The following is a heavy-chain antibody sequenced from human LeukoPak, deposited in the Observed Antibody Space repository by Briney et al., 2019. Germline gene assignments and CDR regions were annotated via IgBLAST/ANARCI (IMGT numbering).Heavy chain of an antibody. J-gene: IGHJ4*02. D-gene: IGHD3-22*01. Sequence: GGSLRLSCAASGFTFSSYGMHWVRQAPGKGLEWVAVIWNDGSNKYYADSVKGRFTISRDNSKNTLYLQMNSLRAEDTAVYYCARDFFTISYYYDSSGYYPPEPMNYWGQGTLVTVSS. CDR3: ARDFFTISYYYDSSGYYPPEPMNY. CDR2: IWNDGSNK. CDR1: GFTFSSYG. V-gene: IGHV3-33*01.